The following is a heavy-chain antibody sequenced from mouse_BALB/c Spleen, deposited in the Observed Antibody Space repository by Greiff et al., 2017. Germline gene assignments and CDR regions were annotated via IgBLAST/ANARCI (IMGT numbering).Heavy chain of an antibody. Sequence: DVKLVESGAELVKPGASVKLSCTASGFNIKDTYMHWVKQRPEQGLEWIGRIDPANGNTKYDPKFQGKATITADTSSNTAYLQLSSLTSEDTAVYYCASLFDYWGQGTTLTVSS. CDR1: GFNIKDTY. CDR3: ASLFDY. CDR2: IDPANGNT. J-gene: IGHJ2*01. V-gene: IGHV14-3*02.